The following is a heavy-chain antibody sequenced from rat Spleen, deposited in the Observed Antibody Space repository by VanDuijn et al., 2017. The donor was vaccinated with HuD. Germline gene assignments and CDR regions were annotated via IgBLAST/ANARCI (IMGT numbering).Heavy chain of an antibody. V-gene: IGHV3-1*01. D-gene: IGHD1-10*01. CDR1: GYSITSNY. Sequence: EVQLQESGPGLVKPSQSLSLTCSVTGYSITSNYWGWIRKFPGNKMEWIGHISYSGTTSYNPSLKGRISITRDTSKNQFFLQLNSVTTEDTATYYCARFEWVNYAYFDYWGQGVMVTVSS. CDR3: ARFEWVNYAYFDY. J-gene: IGHJ2*01. CDR2: ISYSGTT.